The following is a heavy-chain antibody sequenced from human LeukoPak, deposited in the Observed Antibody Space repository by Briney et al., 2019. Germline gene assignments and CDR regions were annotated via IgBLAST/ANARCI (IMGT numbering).Heavy chain of an antibody. CDR1: GGTFSHYA. D-gene: IGHD1-26*01. Sequence: PGSAVKVSCKASGGTFSHYAISWVRQAPGQGLEWMGSLIPILGISNYAQKFQGRVTITADKSTSTAYMELSSLRSEDTAVYYCARDGGSYAYWGQGTLVTVSS. CDR2: LIPILGIS. V-gene: IGHV1-69*04. CDR3: ARDGGSYAY. J-gene: IGHJ4*02.